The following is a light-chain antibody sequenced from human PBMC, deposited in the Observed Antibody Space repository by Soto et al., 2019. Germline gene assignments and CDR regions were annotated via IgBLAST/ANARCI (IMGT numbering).Light chain of an antibody. V-gene: IGLV2-8*01. CDR1: SSDVGGYDY. Sequence: QSALTQPPSASGSPGQSVTISCTGTSSDVGGYDYVSWHQQHPGKAPKVIIYEVSKRASGVPDRFSGSKSGNTASLTVSGLQAEDEADYYCSSYAGSNNYVFGIGTKLTVL. J-gene: IGLJ1*01. CDR3: SSYAGSNNYV. CDR2: EVS.